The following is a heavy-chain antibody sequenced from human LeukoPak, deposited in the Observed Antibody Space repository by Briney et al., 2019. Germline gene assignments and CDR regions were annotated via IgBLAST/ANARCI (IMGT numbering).Heavy chain of an antibody. Sequence: PSETLSLTCTVSGGSISSGSYYWSWIRQPAGKGLEWIGRIYTSGSTNYNPSLKSRVTMSVDTSKNQFSLKLSSVTAADTAVYYCARETMVRGVIDYWGQGTLVTVSS. V-gene: IGHV4-61*02. J-gene: IGHJ4*02. CDR1: GGSISSGSYY. CDR3: ARETMVRGVIDY. D-gene: IGHD3-10*01. CDR2: IYTSGST.